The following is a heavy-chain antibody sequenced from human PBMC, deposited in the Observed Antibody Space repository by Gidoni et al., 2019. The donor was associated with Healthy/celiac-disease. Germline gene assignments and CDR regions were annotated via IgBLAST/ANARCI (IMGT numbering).Heavy chain of an antibody. Sequence: EVQLVESGGGLVKPGGSLRLSCAASGFTFSNAWMNWVRQAPGKGLEWVGRIKSKTDGGTTDYAAPVKGRFTISRDDSKNTLYLQMNSLKTEDTAVYYCIRSQRRIAARPWVQTPPLWGMDVWGQGTTVTVSS. V-gene: IGHV3-15*07. D-gene: IGHD6-6*01. CDR2: IKSKTDGGTT. CDR1: GFTFSNAW. CDR3: IRSQRRIAARPWVQTPPLWGMDV. J-gene: IGHJ6*02.